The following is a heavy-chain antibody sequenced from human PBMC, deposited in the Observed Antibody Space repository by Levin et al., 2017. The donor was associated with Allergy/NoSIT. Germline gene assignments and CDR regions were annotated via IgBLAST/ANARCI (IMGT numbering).Heavy chain of an antibody. V-gene: IGHV3-30*04. J-gene: IGHJ4*02. Sequence: GESLKISCAASGFTFSSYAMHWVRQAPGKGLEWVAVISYDGSNKYYADSVKGRFTISRDNSKNTLYLQMNSLRAEDTAVYYCARDGIIAARPRRLNAAGPMVFFDYWGQGTLVTVSS. CDR1: GFTFSSYA. CDR2: ISYDGSNK. D-gene: IGHD6-6*01. CDR3: ARDGIIAARPRRLNAAGPMVFFDY.